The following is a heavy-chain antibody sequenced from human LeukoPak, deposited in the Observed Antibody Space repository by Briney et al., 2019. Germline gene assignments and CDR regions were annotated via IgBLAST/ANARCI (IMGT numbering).Heavy chain of an antibody. D-gene: IGHD2-15*01. V-gene: IGHV4-59*08. CDR1: GGSISSYY. CDR2: IYYSGST. CDR3: ARSLLLGYCYYGMDV. J-gene: IGHJ6*02. Sequence: PSETLSLTCTVSGGSISSYYWSWIRQPPGKGLEGIGYIYYSGSTNYNPSLKSRVTISVDTSKNQFSLKLSSVTAADTAVYYCARSLLLGYCYYGMDVWGQGTTVTVSS.